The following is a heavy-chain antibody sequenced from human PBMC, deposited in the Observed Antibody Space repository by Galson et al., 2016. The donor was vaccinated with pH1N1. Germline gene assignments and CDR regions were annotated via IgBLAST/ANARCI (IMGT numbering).Heavy chain of an antibody. J-gene: IGHJ4*02. CDR2: TYYRSKWYN. V-gene: IGHV6-1*01. D-gene: IGHD6-13*01. Sequence: CAISGDSVSSNSAAWNWIRQSPSRGLEWLGRTYYRSKWYNDYAASVKSRITINPDTSKNKFSLQLNSVTPEDTAVYYCARDGIAAAGIRRDQYYFDYWGQGTLVTVSS. CDR1: GDSVSSNSAA. CDR3: ARDGIAAAGIRRDQYYFDY.